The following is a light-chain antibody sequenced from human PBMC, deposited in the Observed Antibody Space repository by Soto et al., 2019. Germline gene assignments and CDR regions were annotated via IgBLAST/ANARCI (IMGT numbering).Light chain of an antibody. CDR2: GDN. J-gene: IGLJ3*02. CDR1: TSNIGSNY. V-gene: IGLV1-47*02. Sequence: QSVLTQPPSASGTPGQRVTISCSGSTSNIGSNYVYWYQQLPGTAPKLLIYGDNRRPSGVPDRFSGSKSGTSASLAISGLRSEDEDDYYCAAWEDSLRGPLFGGGTKLTVL. CDR3: AAWEDSLRGPL.